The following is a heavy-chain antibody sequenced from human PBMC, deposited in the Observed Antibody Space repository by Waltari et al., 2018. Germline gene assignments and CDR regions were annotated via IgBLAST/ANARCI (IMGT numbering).Heavy chain of an antibody. J-gene: IGHJ3*02. CDR1: GFTVSSNY. CDR2: IYSGGST. CDR3: ASLVVVTALDAFDI. V-gene: IGHV3-53*01. Sequence: EVQLVESGGGLIQPGGSLRLSCAASGFTVSSNYMSWVRQAPGKGLGWVSVIYSGGSTYYADSVKGRFTISRDNSKNTLYLQMNSLRAEDTAVYYCASLVVVTALDAFDIWGQGTMVTVSS. D-gene: IGHD2-21*02.